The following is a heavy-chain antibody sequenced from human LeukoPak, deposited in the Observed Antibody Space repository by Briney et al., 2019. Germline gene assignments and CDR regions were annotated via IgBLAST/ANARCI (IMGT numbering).Heavy chain of an antibody. CDR2: INHSGST. D-gene: IGHD5-12*01. Sequence: KASETLSLTCAVYGGSFSGYYWSWIRQPPGKGLEWIGEINHSGSTNYNPSLKSRVTISVDTSKNQFSLKLSSVTAADTAVYYCARGPLPRGYSGYVCKEHHCYYYGMDVWGQGTTVTVSS. CDR1: GGSFSGYY. V-gene: IGHV4-34*01. J-gene: IGHJ6*02. CDR3: ARGPLPRGYSGYVCKEHHCYYYGMDV.